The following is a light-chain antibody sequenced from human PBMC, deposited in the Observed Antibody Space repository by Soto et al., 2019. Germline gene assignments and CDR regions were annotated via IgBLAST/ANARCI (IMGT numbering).Light chain of an antibody. J-gene: IGLJ1*01. V-gene: IGLV1-40*01. CDR1: GSNIGAGYD. CDR3: QSYDSSLSGYV. Sequence: QSALTQPPSVSGAPGQRVTISCTGSGSNIGAGYDVHWYQQLPGTAPKLLIFANINRPSGVPDRFSGSKSGTSASLAITGLQAEDEADYYCQSYDSSLSGYVFGTGTKVTVL. CDR2: ANI.